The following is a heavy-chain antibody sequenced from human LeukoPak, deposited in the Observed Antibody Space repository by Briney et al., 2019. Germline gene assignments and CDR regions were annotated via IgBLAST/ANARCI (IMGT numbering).Heavy chain of an antibody. Sequence: GGSLRLSCAASGFTFSSYAMSWVRQAPGKGLEWVSAISGSGGSTYYADSVKGRFTISRDNSKNTLYLQMNSLRAEDTAVYYCAKQANCGGSCPRATYYLDYWGQGTLVTVSS. CDR3: AKQANCGGSCPRATYYLDY. D-gene: IGHD2-15*01. V-gene: IGHV3-23*01. J-gene: IGHJ4*02. CDR2: ISGSGGST. CDR1: GFTFSSYA.